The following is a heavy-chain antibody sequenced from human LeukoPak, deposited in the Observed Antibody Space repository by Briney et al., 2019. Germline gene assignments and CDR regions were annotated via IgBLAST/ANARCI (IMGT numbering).Heavy chain of an antibody. CDR3: VRDCSSASLSSGCYYAMDV. V-gene: IGHV3-7*03. Sequence: GGSLRLSCAASGFTFNDYWMTRVRQAPGKGLEWVAHIKQDGSGKYYVDSLKGRFTISRDNAKNSLFLQMNSLRAEDTAVYYCVRDCSSASLSSGCYYAMDVWGKGTTVTVSS. CDR2: IKQDGSGK. J-gene: IGHJ6*04. CDR1: GFTFNDYW. D-gene: IGHD2-2*01.